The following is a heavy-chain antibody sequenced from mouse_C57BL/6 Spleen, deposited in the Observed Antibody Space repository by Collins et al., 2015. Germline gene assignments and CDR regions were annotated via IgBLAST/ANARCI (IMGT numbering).Heavy chain of an antibody. CDR3: ARGEAYYGNYSAY. V-gene: IGHV5-4*02. CDR2: ISDGGSYT. Sequence: EVQLVESGGGLVKPGGSLKLSCAASGFTFSDYYMYWVRQTPEKRLEWVATISDGGSYTYYPDSVKGRFTISRDNAKNNLYLQMSSLKSEDTAMYYCARGEAYYGNYSAYWGQGTLVTVSA. D-gene: IGHD2-10*01. J-gene: IGHJ3*01. CDR1: GFTFSDYY.